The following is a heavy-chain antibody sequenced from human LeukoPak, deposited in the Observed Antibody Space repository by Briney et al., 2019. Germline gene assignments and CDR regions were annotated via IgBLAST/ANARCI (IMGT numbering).Heavy chain of an antibody. D-gene: IGHD5-12*01. J-gene: IGHJ6*02. Sequence: PGGSLRLSCAASGFTFSSYWMSWVRQAPGKGLEWVANIKQDGSEKYYVDSVKGRFTISRDNAKNSLYLQMNSLRAEDTAVYYCARDSGYSGYDVIYYYGMDVWGQGTTVTVSS. V-gene: IGHV3-7*01. CDR1: GFTFSSYW. CDR3: ARDSGYSGYDVIYYYGMDV. CDR2: IKQDGSEK.